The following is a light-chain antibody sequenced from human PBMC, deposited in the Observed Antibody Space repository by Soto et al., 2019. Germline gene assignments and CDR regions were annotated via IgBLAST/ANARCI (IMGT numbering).Light chain of an antibody. V-gene: IGLV2-14*01. J-gene: IGLJ3*02. Sequence: QSALTQPASVSGSPGQSITISCTGTSSDVGGYNYVSWYQHHPGKVPKLMIYEVSNRLSGVSNRFSGSKSGNTASLSISGLQAEDEADYYCSSYTTSYTQVFGGGTKVTVL. CDR2: EVS. CDR3: SSYTTSYTQV. CDR1: SSDVGGYNY.